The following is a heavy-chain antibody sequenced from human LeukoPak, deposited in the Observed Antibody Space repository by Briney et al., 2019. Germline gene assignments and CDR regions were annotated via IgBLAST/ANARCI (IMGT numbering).Heavy chain of an antibody. D-gene: IGHD6-13*01. CDR2: ISFHGTDS. CDR1: GYTFISYA. V-gene: IGHV3-30*04. Sequence: PGTSLRPSCAASGYTFISYAIHWVRQAPGKGLEWVAVISFHGTDSFYADSVKGRFTISRDNSKSTLYLQMNSLRAEDTAVYYCARISSSLDYWGQGTLVTVSS. CDR3: ARISSSLDY. J-gene: IGHJ4*02.